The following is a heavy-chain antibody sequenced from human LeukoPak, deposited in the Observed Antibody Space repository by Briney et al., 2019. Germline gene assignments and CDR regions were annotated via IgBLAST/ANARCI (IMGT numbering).Heavy chain of an antibody. CDR2: INPNSGGT. V-gene: IGHV1-2*02. D-gene: IGHD6-13*01. CDR3: ARADSIAAAGKGGY. J-gene: IGHJ4*02. CDR1: GYTFTGYY. Sequence: VASVKVSCKASGYTFTGYYMHWVRQAPGQGLEWMGWINPNSGGTNYAQKFQGRVTMTRDTSISTAYMELSRLRSDDTAVYYCARADSIAAAGKGGYWGQGTLVTVSS.